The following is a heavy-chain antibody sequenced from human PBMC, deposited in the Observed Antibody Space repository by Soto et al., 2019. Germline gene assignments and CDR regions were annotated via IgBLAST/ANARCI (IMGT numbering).Heavy chain of an antibody. J-gene: IGHJ4*02. CDR1: GGTFSSYA. V-gene: IGHV1-69*13. D-gene: IGHD3-22*01. Sequence: ASVKVSCKASGGTFSSYAISWVRQAPGQGLEWMGGIIPIFGTANYAQKFQGRVTITADESTSTAYMELSSLRSEDTAVYYCARDKAPYYYDSSGYPFDSWGQGTLVTVSS. CDR3: ARDKAPYYYDSSGYPFDS. CDR2: IIPIFGTA.